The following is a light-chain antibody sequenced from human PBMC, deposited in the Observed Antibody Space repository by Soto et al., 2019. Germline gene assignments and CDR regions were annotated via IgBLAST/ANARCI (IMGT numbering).Light chain of an antibody. J-gene: IGLJ1*01. CDR3: SSYSISTAYL. Sequence: QSVLAQPASVSGSPGQSITISCTGTSSDVGGYDYVSWYQLHPGKTPKLMVFVVNNRPSGVSYRFLGSKSVNTASLTISWLQAEDEADYFCSSYSISTAYLVGTGTKVTVL. V-gene: IGLV2-14*01. CDR1: SSDVGGYDY. CDR2: VVN.